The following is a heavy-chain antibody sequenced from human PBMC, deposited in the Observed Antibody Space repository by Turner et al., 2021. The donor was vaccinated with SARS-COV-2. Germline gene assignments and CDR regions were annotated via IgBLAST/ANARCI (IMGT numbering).Heavy chain of an antibody. CDR3: AKDICSGTTNCKGFDI. V-gene: IGHV3-23*01. J-gene: IGHJ3*02. CDR1: GFSVSSYF. CDR2: IVDNGDTT. Sequence: EVQLLESGGGLVQPGGSLRLSCAASGFSVSSYFMRWVRQAPGKGLQWVSSIVDNGDTTNYAGAVRGRFTISRDNSKNTLYLQMNSLRAEDTAVYYCAKDICSGTTNCKGFDIWGQGTVVTVSS. D-gene: IGHD2-2*01.